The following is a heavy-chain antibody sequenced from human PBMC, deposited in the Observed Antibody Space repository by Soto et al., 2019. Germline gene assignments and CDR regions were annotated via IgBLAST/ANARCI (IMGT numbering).Heavy chain of an antibody. CDR3: TTETVTPLYYYYYYMDV. CDR2: IKSKTDGGTT. J-gene: IGHJ6*03. CDR1: GFTFSNAW. V-gene: IGHV3-15*01. Sequence: GGSLRLSCAASGFTFSNAWMSWVRQAPGKGLEWVGRIKSKTDGGTTDYAAPVKGRFTISRDDSKNTLYLQMNSLKTEDTAVYYCTTETVTPLYYYYYYMDVWGKGTTVTVSS. D-gene: IGHD4-17*01.